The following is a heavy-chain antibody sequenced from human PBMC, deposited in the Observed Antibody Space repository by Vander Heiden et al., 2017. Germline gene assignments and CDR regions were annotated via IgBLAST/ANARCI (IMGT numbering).Heavy chain of an antibody. Sequence: QVQLVESGGGVVQPERSLRLSCAASGFTLLNVAMHWVRQAPGKGLEWVAVISYDGSTKYYAESVKGRFTISRDNSKNTAFLHMNSLRPDDTAVYYCARVMCASTSCYAFYYSGMDVWGPGTTGIVSS. V-gene: IGHV3-30*04. CDR3: ARVMCASTSCYAFYYSGMDV. J-gene: IGHJ6*02. CDR2: ISYDGSTK. CDR1: GFTLLNVA. D-gene: IGHD2-2*01.